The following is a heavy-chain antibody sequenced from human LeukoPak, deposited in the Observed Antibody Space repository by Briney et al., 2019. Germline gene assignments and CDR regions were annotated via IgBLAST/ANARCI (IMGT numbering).Heavy chain of an antibody. CDR2: INPNSGGT. D-gene: IGHD2-2*01. Sequence: ASVKVSCKASGYTFTGYYMHWVRQAPGQGLEWMGWINPNSGGTNYAQKFQGRVTMTRDTSISTAYMELSRLRSDDTAVFYCARDPSSRRGLVILPAAERSGMDVWGQGTTVTVSS. J-gene: IGHJ6*02. CDR3: ARDPSSRRGLVILPAAERSGMDV. CDR1: GYTFTGYY. V-gene: IGHV1-2*02.